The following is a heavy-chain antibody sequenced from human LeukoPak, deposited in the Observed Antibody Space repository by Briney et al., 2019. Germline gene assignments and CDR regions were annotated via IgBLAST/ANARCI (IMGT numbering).Heavy chain of an antibody. V-gene: IGHV3-33*01. D-gene: IGHD3-22*01. Sequence: GRSLRLSCAASGFTFSSYGMHWVRQAPGKGLEWVAVIWYDGSNKYYADSVRGRFTISRDNSKNTLYLQTNSLRAEDTAVYYCARAQDYDSSGYVDGFDIWGQGTMVTVSS. J-gene: IGHJ3*02. CDR1: GFTFSSYG. CDR3: ARAQDYDSSGYVDGFDI. CDR2: IWYDGSNK.